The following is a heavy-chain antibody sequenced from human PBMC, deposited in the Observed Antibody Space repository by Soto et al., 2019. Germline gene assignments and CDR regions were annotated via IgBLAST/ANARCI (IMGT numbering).Heavy chain of an antibody. Sequence: PGEALKISCKGSGYSFTSYWIGWVRQMPGKGLEWMGIIYPGDSDTKYSPSLQGQVTISADTSISTAYLQWTSLKASDTAMYYCARSRRGAYSSGWYSLSGYYNYGIDVWGQGTKVTVSS. CDR1: GYSFTSYW. CDR2: IYPGDSDT. J-gene: IGHJ6*02. D-gene: IGHD6-19*01. V-gene: IGHV5-51*01. CDR3: ARSRRGAYSSGWYSLSGYYNYGIDV.